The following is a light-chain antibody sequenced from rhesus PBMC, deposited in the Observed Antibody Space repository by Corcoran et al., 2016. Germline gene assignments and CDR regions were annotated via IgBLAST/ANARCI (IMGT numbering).Light chain of an antibody. V-gene: IGKV1-25*01. Sequence: DIQMTQSPSSLSASVGDTVTITCQASQGISKYLAWYQQKPGKAPKLLIYEASTLQTGVPSRFSGSGSGTEFTLSISSLQPEDFATYYCQQHNSYPRTFGQGTKVEIK. J-gene: IGKJ1*01. CDR1: QGISKY. CDR2: EAS. CDR3: QQHNSYPRT.